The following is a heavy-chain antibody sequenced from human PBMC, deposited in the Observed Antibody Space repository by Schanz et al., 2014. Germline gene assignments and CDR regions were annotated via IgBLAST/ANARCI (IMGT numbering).Heavy chain of an antibody. Sequence: EVQLVESGGGLVQPGGSLRLSCAASGFTFSSYSMNWVRQAPGKGLEWVSYISSSSSTRYYADSVRGRITMSRDNSKNTMYLQINNLRADDTAVYYCARELPGVVAFDFWGQGTMVTVSS. CDR1: GFTFSSYS. CDR3: ARELPGVVAFDF. CDR2: ISSSSSTR. D-gene: IGHD7-27*01. J-gene: IGHJ3*01. V-gene: IGHV3-48*01.